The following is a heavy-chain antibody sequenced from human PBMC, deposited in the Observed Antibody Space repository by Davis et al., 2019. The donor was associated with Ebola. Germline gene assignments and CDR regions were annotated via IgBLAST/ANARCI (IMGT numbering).Heavy chain of an antibody. D-gene: IGHD6-13*01. CDR1: GGSISSSSYY. CDR2: IYYSGST. CDR3: ATRRDSSSWYFWFDP. J-gene: IGHJ5*02. Sequence: PSETLSLTCTVSGGSISSSSYYWGWIRQPPGKGLEWIGSIYYSGSTYYNPSLKSRVTISVDTSKNQFSLKLSSVTAADTAVYYCATRRDSSSWYFWFDPWGQGTLVTVSS. V-gene: IGHV4-39*07.